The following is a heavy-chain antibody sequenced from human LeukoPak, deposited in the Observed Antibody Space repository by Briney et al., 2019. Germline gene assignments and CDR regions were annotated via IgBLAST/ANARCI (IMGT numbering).Heavy chain of an antibody. J-gene: IGHJ4*02. CDR3: ARVVGLAAAGD. V-gene: IGHV4-34*01. Sequence: SETLSLTCAVYGGSFSGYYWSWIRQPPGEGLEWIGEINHSGSTNYNPSLKSRVTISVDTPKNQFSLKLSSVTAADTAVYYCARVVGLAAAGDWGQGTLVTVSS. CDR1: GGSFSGYY. CDR2: INHSGST. D-gene: IGHD6-13*01.